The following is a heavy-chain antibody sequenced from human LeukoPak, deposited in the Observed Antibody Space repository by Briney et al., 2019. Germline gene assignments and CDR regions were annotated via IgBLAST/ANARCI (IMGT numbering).Heavy chain of an antibody. D-gene: IGHD6-13*01. CDR2: INPNTGGT. CDR1: GYSFTAHY. V-gene: IGHV1-2*02. CDR3: ARTSSSWGYYYYYYGMDV. Sequence: ASVKVSCKASGYSFTAHYIHWVRQAPGQGLEWMGCINPNTGGTNYAQKFQGRVTMTRNTSISTAYMELSSLRSEDTAVYYCARTSSSWGYYYYYYGMDVWGQGTTVTVSS. J-gene: IGHJ6*02.